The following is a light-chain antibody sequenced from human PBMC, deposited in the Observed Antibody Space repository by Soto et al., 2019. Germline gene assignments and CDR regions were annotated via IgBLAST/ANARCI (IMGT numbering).Light chain of an antibody. CDR2: RNN. CDR3: AAWDDSLSGPGV. J-gene: IGLJ3*02. V-gene: IGLV1-47*01. CDR1: SSNIGSNY. Sequence: QPVLTQPPSASGTPGQRVTISCSGSSSNIGSNYVYWYQQLPGTAPKLLIYRNNQRPSGVPDRFSGSKSGTSASLAISGLRSEDEADYSCAAWDDSLSGPGVFGGGTKLTVL.